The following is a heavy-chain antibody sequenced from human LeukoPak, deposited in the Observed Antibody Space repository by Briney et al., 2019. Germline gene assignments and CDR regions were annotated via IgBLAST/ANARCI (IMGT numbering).Heavy chain of an antibody. V-gene: IGHV3-30*18. CDR3: AKSGAGILWFGELDY. D-gene: IGHD3-10*01. Sequence: GGSLRLSCAASGFTFSTYGMHWVRQAPGKGLEWVAVISYDGRNKYYADSVKGRFTISRDNSKNTLYLQMNSLRAEDTAVYYCAKSGAGILWFGELDYWGQGTLVTVSS. CDR1: GFTFSTYG. CDR2: ISYDGRNK. J-gene: IGHJ4*02.